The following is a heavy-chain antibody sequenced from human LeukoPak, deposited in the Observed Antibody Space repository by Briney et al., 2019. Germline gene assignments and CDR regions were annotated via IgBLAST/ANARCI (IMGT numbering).Heavy chain of an antibody. D-gene: IGHD1-26*01. Sequence: AETLSLTCTVSGGSISIYYWSWVRQPPGKGLEWIGYVYNSGSTIYNPSLKSRATISVDTSKNQFSLRLSPVTAVDTAVYYCVRDRELNYWGQGTLVTVSS. V-gene: IGHV4-59*01. CDR2: VYNSGST. CDR3: VRDRELNY. J-gene: IGHJ4*02. CDR1: GGSISIYY.